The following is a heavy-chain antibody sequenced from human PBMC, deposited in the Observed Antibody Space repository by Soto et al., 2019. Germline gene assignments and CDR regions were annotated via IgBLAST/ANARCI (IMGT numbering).Heavy chain of an antibody. J-gene: IGHJ6*02. D-gene: IGHD1-26*01. V-gene: IGHV4-34*12. CDR2: IIHSEST. CDR1: GGSFSAYY. Sequence: SETLSLTCAVYGGSFSAYYWSWVRQPPGKGLEWIGEIIHSESTKYNPSLKSRVTISVDTSKNQFSLKLSSVTAAETAVYYCARQRPTDGRWEFANYYGMDVWGQGTPVTVSS. CDR3: ARQRPTDGRWEFANYYGMDV.